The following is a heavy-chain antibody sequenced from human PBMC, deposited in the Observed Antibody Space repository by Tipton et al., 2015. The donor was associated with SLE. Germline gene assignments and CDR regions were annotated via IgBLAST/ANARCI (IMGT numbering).Heavy chain of an antibody. J-gene: IGHJ3*01. CDR1: GGSFSGDY. D-gene: IGHD5-18*01. Sequence: TLSLTCDVNGGSFSGDYWSWSRQSPGEGLEWVGEGTHLGTIYYNPTLKSRVTISVDTSKSQFSLKLRSVTAADTAVYYCARTEVGGYSHDAFDLWGHGTMVTVSS. V-gene: IGHV4-34*01. CDR3: ARTEVGGYSHDAFDL. CDR2: GTHLGTI.